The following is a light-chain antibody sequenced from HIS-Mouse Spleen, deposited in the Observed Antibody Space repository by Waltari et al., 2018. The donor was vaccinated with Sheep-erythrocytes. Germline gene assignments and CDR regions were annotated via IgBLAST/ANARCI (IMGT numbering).Light chain of an antibody. Sequence: DIQMTQSPSSRSACVGERFTITCQASQDISNYLNWYQQKPGKAPKLLIYDASNLETGVPSRFSGSGSGTDFTFTISSLQPEDIATYYCQQYDNLLTFGGGTKVEIK. CDR3: QQYDNLLT. CDR2: DAS. J-gene: IGKJ4*01. CDR1: QDISNY. V-gene: IGKV1-33*01.